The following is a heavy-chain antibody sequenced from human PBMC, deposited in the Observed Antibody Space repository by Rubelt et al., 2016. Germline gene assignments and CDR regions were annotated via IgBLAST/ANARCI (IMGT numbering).Heavy chain of an antibody. J-gene: IGHJ4*02. D-gene: IGHD2-2*01. Sequence: GLEWVSYISSSSSYTNYADSVKGRFTISRDNAKNSLYLQMNSLRAEDTAVYYCARGAVPNYWGQGTLVTVSS. CDR2: ISSSSSYT. CDR3: ARGAVPNY. V-gene: IGHV3-11*06.